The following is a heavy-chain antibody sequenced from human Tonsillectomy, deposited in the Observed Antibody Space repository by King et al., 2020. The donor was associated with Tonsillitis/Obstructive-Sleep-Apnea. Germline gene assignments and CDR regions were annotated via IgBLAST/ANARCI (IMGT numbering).Heavy chain of an antibody. CDR3: ASARWDY. D-gene: IGHD6-13*01. Sequence: VQLQESGPGVVKPSGTLSLTCAVSGESIRTNHWWSWVRQLPGKGLEWIGEIHYDGSTNYNPSLKSRVTISVDKSENHFSLKVSSVTAADTAIYFCASARWDYWGQGTLVTVSS. CDR2: IHYDGST. CDR1: GESIRTNHW. V-gene: IGHV4-4*02. J-gene: IGHJ4*02.